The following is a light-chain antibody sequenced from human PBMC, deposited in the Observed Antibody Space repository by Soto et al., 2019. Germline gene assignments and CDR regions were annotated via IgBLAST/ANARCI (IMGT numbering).Light chain of an antibody. Sequence: IVLTQSPGTLSLSPGERATLSCRPSQSFXSNYRAGYQQNPGKPPRLLTDGASTMATGGPDRLSGSGSGTDFTLTISRLEPEDFAVYHCQQYGSLSWTFGQGTKVDIK. CDR3: QQYGSLSWT. V-gene: IGKV3-20*01. CDR1: QSFXSNY. J-gene: IGKJ1*01. CDR2: GAS.